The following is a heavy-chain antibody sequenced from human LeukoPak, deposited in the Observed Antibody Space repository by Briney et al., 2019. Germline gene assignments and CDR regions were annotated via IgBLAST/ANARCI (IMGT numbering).Heavy chain of an antibody. CDR2: ISGSGGST. V-gene: IGHV3-23*01. CDR3: AKDTALEWLLSPSYYFDY. J-gene: IGHJ4*02. CDR1: GFTFSSYA. Sequence: PGGSLRLSCVASGFTFSSYAMSWVRQARGKGLEWVSAISGSGGSTYYADSVKGRFTISRDNSKHTLYLQMNSLRAEDTAVYYCAKDTALEWLLSPSYYFDYWGQGTLVTVSS. D-gene: IGHD3-3*01.